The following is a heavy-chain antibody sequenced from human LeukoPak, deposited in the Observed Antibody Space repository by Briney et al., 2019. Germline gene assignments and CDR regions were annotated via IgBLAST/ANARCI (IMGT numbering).Heavy chain of an antibody. Sequence: PGGSLRLSCAASGFTFSSYAMHWVRQAPGKGLEWVSSISSSSSYIYYADSVKGRFTISRDNAKNSLYLQMNSLRAEDTAVYYCARDGMTTPAFDYWGQGTLVTVSS. CDR2: ISSSSSYI. V-gene: IGHV3-21*01. D-gene: IGHD4-11*01. CDR1: GFTFSSYA. CDR3: ARDGMTTPAFDY. J-gene: IGHJ4*02.